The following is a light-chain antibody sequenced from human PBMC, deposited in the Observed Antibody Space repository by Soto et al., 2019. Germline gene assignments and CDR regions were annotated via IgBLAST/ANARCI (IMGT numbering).Light chain of an antibody. V-gene: IGKV1-12*01. CDR3: QQSGSPPIT. Sequence: DIQMTQSPSSVSASVGDRVTITCRASQSISNWLAWYQQKPGTFPKLLIYAASSSQSGIPSRFSGSGAGTESTIAITSLQPEDFVSYCSQQSGSPPITYGQGTRLEI. CDR1: QSISNW. CDR2: AAS. J-gene: IGKJ5*01.